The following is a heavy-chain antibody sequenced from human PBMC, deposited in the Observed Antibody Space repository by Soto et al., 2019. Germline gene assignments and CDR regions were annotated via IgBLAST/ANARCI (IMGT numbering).Heavy chain of an antibody. J-gene: IGHJ4*02. CDR3: ARGAGWYNWNYADY. CDR2: INHSGST. CDR1: GGSFSGYY. Sequence: TLSLTCAVYGGSFSGYYWSWIRQPPGKGLEWIGEINHSGSTNYNPSLKSRVTISVDTSKNQFSLKLISVTAADTAVYYCARGAGWYNWNYADYWGQGTLVTVSS. V-gene: IGHV4-34*01. D-gene: IGHD1-20*01.